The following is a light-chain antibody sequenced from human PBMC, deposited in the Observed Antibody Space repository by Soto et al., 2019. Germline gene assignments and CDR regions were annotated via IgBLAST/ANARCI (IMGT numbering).Light chain of an antibody. CDR3: QQGHTLPWT. V-gene: IGKV1-39*01. J-gene: IGKJ1*01. CDR2: DAS. Sequence: DIQMTQSPSSLSASVGDRVTMTCRASQGISSYLNWYQLKPGKAPQLLIYDASNLQSGVPSRFSGSGSGTDFTLTISSLQPEDFAGYYCQQGHTLPWTFGQGTKVEIK. CDR1: QGISSY.